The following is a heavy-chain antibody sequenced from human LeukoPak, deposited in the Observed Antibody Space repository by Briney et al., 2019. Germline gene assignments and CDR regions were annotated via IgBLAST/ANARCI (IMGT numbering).Heavy chain of an antibody. CDR1: GHTFTNSL. CDR2: SIPDSVVT. CDR3: VREKSGGYFDY. J-gene: IGHJ4*02. Sequence: ASGKVSCKASGHTFTNSLLHWGPQAPGQGLEWGGRSIPDSVVTNYAHKFRDRVTMTSDTATSTVYMELSSLTSEDTDVYDCVREKSGGYFDYWGQGTLVSVSS. V-gene: IGHV1-46*01. D-gene: IGHD2-8*02.